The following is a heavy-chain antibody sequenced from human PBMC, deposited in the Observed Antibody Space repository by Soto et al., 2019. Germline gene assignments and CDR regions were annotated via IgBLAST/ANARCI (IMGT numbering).Heavy chain of an antibody. CDR3: ARLQTPYGMDV. J-gene: IGHJ6*02. D-gene: IGHD2-21*02. CDR1: GFTFRNYA. Sequence: GGSLRLSCAASGFTFRNYAMRWVRQAPGKGLEWVSSIDASGSGTYFTDSVKGRFTISRDNSKITLYLQMNSLRADDTAVYYCARLQTPYGMDVWGQGTTVTVSS. V-gene: IGHV3-23*01. CDR2: IDASGSGT.